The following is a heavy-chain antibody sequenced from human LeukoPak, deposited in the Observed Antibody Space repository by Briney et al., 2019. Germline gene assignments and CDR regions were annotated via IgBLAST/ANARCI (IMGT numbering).Heavy chain of an antibody. CDR1: GFTFSSYS. V-gene: IGHV3-21*01. D-gene: IGHD4-17*01. CDR3: ARDRYGDNVFDY. J-gene: IGHJ4*02. Sequence: GGSLRLSCAASGFTFSSYSTNWVRQAPGKGLEWVSFISSSSSYIYYADSVKGRFTISRDNAKNSLHLQMNSLRAEDTAVYYCARDRYGDNVFDYWGQGTLVTVSS. CDR2: ISSSSSYI.